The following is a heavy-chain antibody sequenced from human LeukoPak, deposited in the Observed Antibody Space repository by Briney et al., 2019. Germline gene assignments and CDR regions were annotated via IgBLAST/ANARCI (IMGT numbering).Heavy chain of an antibody. J-gene: IGHJ4*02. CDR3: ARGAPNRFDY. V-gene: IGHV3-74*01. D-gene: IGHD1-14*01. Sequence: PGGSLRLSCAASGFAFSNYWMHWVRQAPGKGLVWVSRIYTDGSSTNYADSVKGRFTISRDNAKNTLFLQMNSLRAEDTAVYYCARGAPNRFDYWGQGTLVTVSS. CDR1: GFAFSNYW. CDR2: IYTDGSST.